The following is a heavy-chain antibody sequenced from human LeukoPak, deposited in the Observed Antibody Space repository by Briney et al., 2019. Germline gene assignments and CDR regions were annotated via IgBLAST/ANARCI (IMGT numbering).Heavy chain of an antibody. Sequence: KTSETLSLTCTVSGGSISSSSYYWGWIRQPPGKGLEWIGSIYYSGSTYYNPSLKSRVTISVDTSKNQFSLKLSSVTAADTAVYYCARHMDYDFWSGFFYWGQGTLVTVSS. V-gene: IGHV4-39*01. D-gene: IGHD3-3*01. CDR3: ARHMDYDFWSGFFY. CDR2: IYYSGST. J-gene: IGHJ4*02. CDR1: GGSISSSSYY.